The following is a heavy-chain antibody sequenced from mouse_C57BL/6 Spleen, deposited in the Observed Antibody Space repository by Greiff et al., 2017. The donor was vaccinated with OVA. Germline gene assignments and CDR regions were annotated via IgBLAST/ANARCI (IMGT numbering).Heavy chain of an antibody. CDR1: GYAFSSSW. J-gene: IGHJ4*01. V-gene: IGHV1-82*01. CDR2: IYPGDGDT. Sequence: VQLQQSGPELVKPGASVKISCKASGYAFSSSWMNWVKQRPGKGLEWIGRIYPGDGDTNYNGKFKGKATLTADKSSSTAYMQLSSLTSEDSAVYFCADYDGYYPWGQGTSVTVSS. D-gene: IGHD2-3*01. CDR3: ADYDGYYP.